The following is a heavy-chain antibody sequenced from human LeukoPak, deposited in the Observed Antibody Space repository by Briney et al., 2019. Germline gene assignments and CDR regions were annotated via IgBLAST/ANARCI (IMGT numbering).Heavy chain of an antibody. CDR3: AYCGGDCYSYWFDP. D-gene: IGHD2-21*02. CDR1: GGSFSGYY. CDR2: INHSGST. J-gene: IGHJ5*02. V-gene: IGHV4-34*01. Sequence: PSETLSLTCAVYGGSFSGYYWSWIRQPPGKGLEWIGEINHSGSTNYNSSLKSRVTISVDTSKNQFSLKLSSVTAADTAVYYCAYCGGDCYSYWFDPWGQGTLVTVSS.